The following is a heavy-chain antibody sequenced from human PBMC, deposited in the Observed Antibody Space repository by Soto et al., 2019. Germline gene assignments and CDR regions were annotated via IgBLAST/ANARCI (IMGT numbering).Heavy chain of an antibody. CDR2: ISGSGDNT. D-gene: IGHD3-10*01. Sequence: GGSLRLSCAASGFTFSHFVMSWVRQAPGKGLEWVSSISGSGDNTFYADSVKGRFTISRDNSKSMVSLQINGLRAEDTAIYYCTKRFYKSGLPYGMDVWGQGTTVTV. V-gene: IGHV3-23*01. CDR1: GFTFSHFV. CDR3: TKRFYKSGLPYGMDV. J-gene: IGHJ6*02.